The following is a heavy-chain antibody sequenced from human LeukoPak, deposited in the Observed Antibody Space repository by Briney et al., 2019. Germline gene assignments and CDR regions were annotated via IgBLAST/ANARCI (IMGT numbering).Heavy chain of an antibody. CDR1: GGSISSYY. Sequence: SETLSLTCTVSGGSISSYYWSWIRQPPGKGLEWIGYIYYSGSTNYNPSLKSRVTISVDTSKNQFSLKLSSVTAADTAVCYCARFSIAATGEGLLDYWGQGTLVTVSS. CDR3: ARFSIAATGEGLLDY. J-gene: IGHJ4*02. CDR2: IYYSGST. D-gene: IGHD6-13*01. V-gene: IGHV4-59*01.